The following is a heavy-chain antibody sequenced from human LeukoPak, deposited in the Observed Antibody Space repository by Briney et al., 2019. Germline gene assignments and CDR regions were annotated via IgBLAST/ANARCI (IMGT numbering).Heavy chain of an antibody. D-gene: IGHD4-17*01. Sequence: GESLRISCKGSGYNFTNYWIGWVRQMPGKGLEWMGIIYPGDSDTRYSPSFQGQVTISADKSISTAYLQWASLKASDTAMYYCARQEPMTTVTTFDYWGQGTLVTVSS. CDR1: GYNFTNYW. J-gene: IGHJ4*02. CDR3: ARQEPMTTVTTFDY. V-gene: IGHV5-51*01. CDR2: IYPGDSDT.